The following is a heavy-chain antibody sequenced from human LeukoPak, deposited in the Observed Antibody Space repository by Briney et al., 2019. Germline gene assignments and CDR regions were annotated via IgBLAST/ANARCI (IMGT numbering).Heavy chain of an antibody. CDR2: ISSSSSYI. CDR3: ARDTAGVDNAFDI. Sequence: GGSLRLSCAASGFTFSSYSMNWVRQAPGKGLEWVSSISSSSSYIYYADSVKGRFTISRDNAMKSLYLQTNSLRAEDTAVYYCARDTAGVDNAFDIWGQGTMVTVSS. D-gene: IGHD3-10*01. CDR1: GFTFSSYS. V-gene: IGHV3-21*01. J-gene: IGHJ3*02.